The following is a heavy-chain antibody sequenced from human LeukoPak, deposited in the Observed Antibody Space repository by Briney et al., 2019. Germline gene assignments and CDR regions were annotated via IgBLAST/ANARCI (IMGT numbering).Heavy chain of an antibody. CDR3: ARARGPIAARRGDAFDI. D-gene: IGHD6-6*01. Sequence: GRSLRLSCAASGFTFSSYAMHWVRQAPGKGLEWVAVISYDGSNKYYADSVKGRFTISRDNSKNTLYLQMNRLRAEDTAVHYCARARGPIAARRGDAFDIWGQGTMVTVSS. CDR1: GFTFSSYA. V-gene: IGHV3-30-3*01. J-gene: IGHJ3*02. CDR2: ISYDGSNK.